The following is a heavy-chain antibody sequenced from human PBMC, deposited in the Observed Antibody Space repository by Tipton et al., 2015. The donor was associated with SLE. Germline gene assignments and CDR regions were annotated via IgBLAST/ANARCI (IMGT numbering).Heavy chain of an antibody. CDR3: GRLYRGYSGDYFDS. V-gene: IGHV5-51*01. CDR2: IYPGDSDT. Sequence: QLVQSGAEVKKPGESLKISCKGSGYSFTSYWIGWVLQMPGKGLEWMGIIYPGDSDTRYSPYFQGHVTISADKSLSTAYLQWSSLKASDTAIYYCGRLYRGYSGDYFDSWGQGTLVTVSS. J-gene: IGHJ4*02. D-gene: IGHD5-12*01. CDR1: GYSFTSYW.